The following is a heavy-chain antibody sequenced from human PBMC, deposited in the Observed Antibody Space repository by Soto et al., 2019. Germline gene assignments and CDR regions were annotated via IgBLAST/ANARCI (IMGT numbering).Heavy chain of an antibody. CDR3: AKTFSTGHGRFSNLDY. CDR1: DFTFNNYA. D-gene: IGHD2-8*02. V-gene: IGHV3-23*01. Sequence: EVQLLESGGGLVQPGGSLRLSCTASDFTFNNYAMNWVRQVPGKGLDWVSAISGDGGTTYYADSVTGRFTISRDNSKNTLFLQMSRLRAEDTAIYYCAKTFSTGHGRFSNLDYWGQGALVTVSS. CDR2: ISGDGGTT. J-gene: IGHJ4*02.